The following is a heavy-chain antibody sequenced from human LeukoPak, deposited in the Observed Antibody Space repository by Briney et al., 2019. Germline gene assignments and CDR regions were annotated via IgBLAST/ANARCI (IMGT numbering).Heavy chain of an antibody. CDR1: GGTFSSYA. Sequence: GASVKVSCKASGGTFSSYAISWVRQAPGQGLEWMGRIIPIFGTANYAQKFQGRVTITTDESTSTAYMELSSLRSEDTAVYYCARGGVSSGYSYYYFDYWGQGTLVTVSS. J-gene: IGHJ4*02. CDR3: ARGGVSSGYSYYYFDY. D-gene: IGHD3-22*01. V-gene: IGHV1-69*05. CDR2: IIPIFGTA.